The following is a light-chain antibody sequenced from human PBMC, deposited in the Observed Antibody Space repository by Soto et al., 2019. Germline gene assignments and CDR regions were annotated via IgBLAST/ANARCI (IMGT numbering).Light chain of an antibody. CDR3: SSYTSTNFVI. Sequence: QSALTQPASVSGSPGQSITISCTGSSGDIGDYKYVSWYKQHPGKAPKLMIYDVSNRPSGVSNRFSASKSGNTASLTISGLQAEDEADYYFSSYTSTNFVIFGGGTKVTVL. CDR1: SGDIGDYKY. CDR2: DVS. V-gene: IGLV2-14*01. J-gene: IGLJ2*01.